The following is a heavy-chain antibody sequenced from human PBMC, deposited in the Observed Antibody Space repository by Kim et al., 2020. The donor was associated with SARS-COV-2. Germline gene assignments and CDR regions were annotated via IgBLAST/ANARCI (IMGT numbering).Heavy chain of an antibody. V-gene: IGHV3-23*03. CDR1: GFTFSSYA. CDR2: IYSGGSST. D-gene: IGHD3-3*01. Sequence: GGSLRLSCAASGFTFSSYAMSWVRQAPGKGLEWVSVIYSGGSSTYYADSVKGRFTISRDNSKNTLYLQMNSLRAEDTAVYYCAKTRPPYYDFWSGYSLDAFVIWGQGTMVTVSS. CDR3: AKTRPPYYDFWSGYSLDAFVI. J-gene: IGHJ3*02.